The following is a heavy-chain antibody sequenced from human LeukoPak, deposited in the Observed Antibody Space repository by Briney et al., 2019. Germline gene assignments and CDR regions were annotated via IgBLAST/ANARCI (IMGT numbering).Heavy chain of an antibody. CDR1: GFTFSSYS. Sequence: PGGSLRLSCAASGFTFSSYSMNWVRQAPGKGLEWVSYISSSSSTIYYADSVKGRFTISRDNAKNSLYLQMNSLRAEDTAVYYCAREGCSSTSCYYETYYYYGMDVWGQGTTVTVSS. J-gene: IGHJ6*02. CDR2: ISSSSSTI. D-gene: IGHD2-2*01. CDR3: AREGCSSTSCYYETYYYYGMDV. V-gene: IGHV3-48*01.